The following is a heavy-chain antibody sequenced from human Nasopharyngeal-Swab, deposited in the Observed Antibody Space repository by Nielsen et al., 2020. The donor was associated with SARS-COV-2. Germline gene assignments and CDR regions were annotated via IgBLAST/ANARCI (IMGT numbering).Heavy chain of an antibody. D-gene: IGHD1-26*01. V-gene: IGHV3-30*14. Sequence: GRPLRLSCAASGFTFTDSTMHWVRQPPGQGLEWVAISSDNGSNRYYAASVKGRFTFSRDTSKNTLYLQMTSLRAEDTAVYCWTSGSRRAIVGATAYWGQGTLVTVSS. J-gene: IGHJ4*02. CDR3: TSGSRRAIVGATAY. CDR2: SSDNGSNR. CDR1: GFTFTDST.